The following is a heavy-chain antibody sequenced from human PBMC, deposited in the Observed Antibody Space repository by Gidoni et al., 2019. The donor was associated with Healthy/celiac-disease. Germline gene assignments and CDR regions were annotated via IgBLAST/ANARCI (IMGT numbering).Heavy chain of an antibody. CDR1: GFTVRSNY. V-gene: IGHV3-53*01. CDR2: IYSGGST. CDR3: ARDCSGGSCYSPYYYYGMDV. Sequence: EVQLVESGGGLIQPGGSLRLSCAASGFTVRSNYISWVRQAPGKGLEWVSVIYSGGSTYYADSVKGRFTISRDNSKNTLYLQMNSLRAEDTAVYYCARDCSGGSCYSPYYYYGMDVWGQGTTVTVSS. D-gene: IGHD2-15*01. J-gene: IGHJ6*02.